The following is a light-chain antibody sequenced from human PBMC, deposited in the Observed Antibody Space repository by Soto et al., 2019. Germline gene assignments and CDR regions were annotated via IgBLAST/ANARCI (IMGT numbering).Light chain of an antibody. CDR1: QTVTSSF. J-gene: IGKJ1*01. Sequence: EIVLTQSPGTLSLSPGERATLSCRASQTVTSSFLAWYQRKPGQAPRHLIYGASDRATGIPDRFSGSGSGKDFTLTISRMEPEDFVVYYCQQYGDSPWTFGQGTKVEIK. V-gene: IGKV3-20*01. CDR3: QQYGDSPWT. CDR2: GAS.